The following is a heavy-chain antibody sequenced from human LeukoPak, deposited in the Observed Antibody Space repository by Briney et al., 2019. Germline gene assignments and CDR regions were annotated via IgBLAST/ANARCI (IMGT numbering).Heavy chain of an antibody. CDR3: ARNSSGNYFDY. Sequence: SETLSLTCAVSGNSISNTYYWGWIRQPPGKELEWIGSIYNSGSTHYNPSLKSRVTISVDTSKNQFSLKLSSVAAAVTAVYYCARNSSGNYFDYGGQGTLVTVSS. J-gene: IGHJ4*02. V-gene: IGHV4-38-2*01. D-gene: IGHD1-26*01. CDR2: IYNSGST. CDR1: GNSISNTYY.